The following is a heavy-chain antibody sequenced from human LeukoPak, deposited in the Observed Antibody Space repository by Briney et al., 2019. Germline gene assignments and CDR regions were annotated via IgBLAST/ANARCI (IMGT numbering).Heavy chain of an antibody. CDR2: IKPDGSEI. CDR1: GFSFSRYW. Sequence: GGSLRLSCEASGFSFSRYWMSWVRQAPVRGLEWVANIKPDGSEIYYVDSVKGRFTISRDNAKNSLYLQMNSLRAEDTAVYYCVRDLDSVAFFWGQGTLVTVSS. D-gene: IGHD2-21*01. CDR3: VRDLDSVAFF. V-gene: IGHV3-7*01. J-gene: IGHJ4*02.